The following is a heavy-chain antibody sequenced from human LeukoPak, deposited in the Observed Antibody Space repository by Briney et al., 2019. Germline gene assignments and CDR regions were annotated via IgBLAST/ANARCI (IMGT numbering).Heavy chain of an antibody. V-gene: IGHV3-23*01. J-gene: IGHJ4*02. CDR1: GFTFSSYA. Sequence: GGSLRLSCAASGFTFSSYAMSWVRQAPGKGLEWVSALSGSGGSTYYADSVKGRFTISRDNSKNTLYLQMNSLRVEDTAVYYCAKDPSGVRFLEWLTGFDYWGQGTLVTVSS. CDR2: LSGSGGST. CDR3: AKDPSGVRFLEWLTGFDY. D-gene: IGHD3-3*01.